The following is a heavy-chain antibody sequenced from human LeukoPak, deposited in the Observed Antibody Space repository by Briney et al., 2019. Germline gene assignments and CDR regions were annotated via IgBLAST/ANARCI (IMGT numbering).Heavy chain of an antibody. Sequence: KPSQTLSLTCAISGDSVSSNSAAWNWIRQSPSRGLEWLRRTYYRSKWYNDYAVSVKSRITINPDTSKNQFSLQLNSVTPEDTAVYYCARDRGWGAVAGTYYYYYYGMDVWGQGTTVTVSS. CDR3: ARDRGWGAVAGTYYYYYYGMDV. CDR2: TYYRSKWYN. J-gene: IGHJ6*02. CDR1: GDSVSSNSAA. D-gene: IGHD6-19*01. V-gene: IGHV6-1*01.